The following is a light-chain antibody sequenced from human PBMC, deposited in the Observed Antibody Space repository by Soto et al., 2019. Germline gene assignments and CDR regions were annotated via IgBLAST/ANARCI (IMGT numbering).Light chain of an antibody. CDR1: QRIYSN. CDR2: GAS. J-gene: IGKJ5*01. V-gene: IGKV3-15*01. CDR3: QQYNNWPPIT. Sequence: DIVMTETPSTLGVSPVERFTFSFSASQRIYSNLAWYQHTPGQAPRLLLYGASTRATGIPARFSGSGSGTEFTLTISSLQSEDFAVYYCQQYNNWPPITSGQGTRLEIK.